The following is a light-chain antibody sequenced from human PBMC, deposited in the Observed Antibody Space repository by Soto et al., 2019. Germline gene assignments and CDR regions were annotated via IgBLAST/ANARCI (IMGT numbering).Light chain of an antibody. V-gene: IGKV1-5*03. CDR1: QSISSW. CDR3: QQYNSYSWT. J-gene: IGKJ1*01. CDR2: KAS. Sequence: DIQMTQSPSTLSASVGDRVTITCRASQSISSWLAWYQQKPGKAPKLLSYKASSLESGVPSRFSGSGSGTEFTLTISSLQHDYFATYYCQQYNSYSWTVGQGTKVEIK.